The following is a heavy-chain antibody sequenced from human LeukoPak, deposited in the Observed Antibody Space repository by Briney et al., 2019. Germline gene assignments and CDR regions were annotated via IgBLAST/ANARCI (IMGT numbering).Heavy chain of an antibody. CDR3: ARQIVVVVAATSISRYNWFDP. Sequence: GASVNVSCKASGGTFSSYAISWVRQAPGQGLEWMGGIIPIFGTANYAQKFQGRVTITADESTSTAYMELSSLRSEDTAVYYCARQIVVVVAATSISRYNWFDPWGQGTLVTVSS. J-gene: IGHJ5*02. CDR2: IIPIFGTA. CDR1: GGTFSSYA. V-gene: IGHV1-69*13. D-gene: IGHD2-15*01.